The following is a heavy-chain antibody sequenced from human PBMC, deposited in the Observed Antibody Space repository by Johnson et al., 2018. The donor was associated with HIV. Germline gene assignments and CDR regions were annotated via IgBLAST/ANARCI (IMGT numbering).Heavy chain of an antibody. Sequence: VQLVESGGDLVQPGGSLRLSCAASGFTFDDHGMSWFRQAPGKGLEWVSGINWNGGSTGYADSVKGLFTISRDNAKNALTLQINSLRAADTALYFCARAYPLGVTLFSAFDIWCQGTMVTVSS. CDR3: ARAYPLGVTLFSAFDI. CDR2: INWNGGST. CDR1: GFTFDDHG. D-gene: IGHD1-26*01. V-gene: IGHV3-20*04. J-gene: IGHJ3*02.